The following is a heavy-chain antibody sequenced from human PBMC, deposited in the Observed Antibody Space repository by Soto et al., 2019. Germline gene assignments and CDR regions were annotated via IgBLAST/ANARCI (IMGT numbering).Heavy chain of an antibody. CDR2: IYHSGST. J-gene: IGHJ5*02. Sequence: SETLCLTCAVAGGSISSGGYSWSWIRQPPGKGLEWIGYIYHSGSTYYNPSLKSRVTISVDRSKNQFSLKLSSVTAADTAVYYCARGTTWFDPWGQGTLVTVSS. CDR1: GGSISSGGYS. CDR3: ARGTTWFDP. V-gene: IGHV4-30-2*01. D-gene: IGHD1-1*01.